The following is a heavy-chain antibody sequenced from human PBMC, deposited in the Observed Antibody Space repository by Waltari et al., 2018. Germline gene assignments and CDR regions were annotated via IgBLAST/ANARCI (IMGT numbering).Heavy chain of an antibody. D-gene: IGHD3-10*01. Sequence: QVQLQQWGAGLLNPSETLSLTCGVNGGTFSDYYWTWIRQPPGKGLGWVGGVDRSGSTNCNPSLKGRVTISVQRSKNQFSLKLTSLTAADTAVYYCARGAPYHYGSGRKYYMDVWDKGTTVTVSS. CDR1: GGTFSDYY. J-gene: IGHJ6*03. V-gene: IGHV4-34*01. CDR2: VDRSGST. CDR3: ARGAPYHYGSGRKYYMDV.